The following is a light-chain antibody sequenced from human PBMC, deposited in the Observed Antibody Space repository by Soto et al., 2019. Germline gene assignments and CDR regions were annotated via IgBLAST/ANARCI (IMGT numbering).Light chain of an antibody. CDR3: SSYTSSSLGV. J-gene: IGLJ1*01. CDR2: DVS. CDR1: SSDVGGYNY. V-gene: IGLV2-14*01. Sequence: QSALNQPASGSGSPGQSITISCTGTSSDVGGYNYVSWYQQHPGKAPKLMIYDVSNRPSGVSNRFSGSKSGNTASLTISGLQAEDEADYYCSSYTSSSLGVFGTGTKVTVL.